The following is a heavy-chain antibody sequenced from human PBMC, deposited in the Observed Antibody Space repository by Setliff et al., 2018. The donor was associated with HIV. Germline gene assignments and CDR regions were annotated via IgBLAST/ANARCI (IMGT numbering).Heavy chain of an antibody. Sequence: SETLSLTCTVSGGSISSDNYYWTWIRQSAGKGLEWIGHIYTNGYTNYNPSLKSRVTISFDTSQNQFSLMLSSATAADTAVYYCARVTSSPGYFLDCWGQGTLVTVSS. J-gene: IGHJ4*02. CDR1: GGSISSDNYY. V-gene: IGHV4-61*09. CDR3: ARVTSSPGYFLDC. D-gene: IGHD1-1*01. CDR2: IYTNGYT.